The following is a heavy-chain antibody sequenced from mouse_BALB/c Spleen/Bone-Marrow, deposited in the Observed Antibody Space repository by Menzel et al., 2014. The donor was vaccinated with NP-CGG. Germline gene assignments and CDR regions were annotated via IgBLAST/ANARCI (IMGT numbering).Heavy chain of an antibody. V-gene: IGHV7-3*02. D-gene: IGHD2-1*01. Sequence: EVMLVESGGGLVQPGGFLRLSCATSGFTFTDYYVSWVRQPPGKALEWLGFIRNKANGYTTEYSASEKGRFTISRDNSQSIVYLQMNTLRAEDSATYYCARDYSYYFDYWGQGTTLTVSS. J-gene: IGHJ2*01. CDR3: ARDYSYYFDY. CDR2: IRNKANGYTT. CDR1: GFTFTDYY.